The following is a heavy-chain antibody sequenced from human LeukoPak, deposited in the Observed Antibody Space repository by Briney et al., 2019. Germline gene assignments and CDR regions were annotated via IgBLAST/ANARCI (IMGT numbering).Heavy chain of an antibody. V-gene: IGHV3-33*01. D-gene: IGHD6-19*01. CDR2: IWYDGSKK. Sequence: HPGRSLRLSCAASGFTFSSYGMHWVRQAPGKGLEWVAVIWYDGSKKYYADSVKGRFTISRDNSKNTLYLQMTSLRAEDTAVYYCARLYSSGWYLDYWGQGTLVTVSS. J-gene: IGHJ4*02. CDR1: GFTFSSYG. CDR3: ARLYSSGWYLDY.